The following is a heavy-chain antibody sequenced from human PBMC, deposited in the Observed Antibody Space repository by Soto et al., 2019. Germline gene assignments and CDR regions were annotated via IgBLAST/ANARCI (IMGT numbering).Heavy chain of an antibody. D-gene: IGHD3-22*01. J-gene: IGHJ4*02. V-gene: IGHV4-4*02. CDR1: DVSTINSHW. CDR3: ARDVGIYFDSSPAGHFDY. CDR2: IHHSGNT. Sequence: QVQLQESGPGLVKPSGTLSLTCAVSDVSTINSHWWSWVRQPPGKGLDWIGEIHHSGNTKYNPSLKSRVTISVDKAKNQFSLRLSSVTAADTAVYYCARDVGIYFDSSPAGHFDYWGQGTLVTVSS.